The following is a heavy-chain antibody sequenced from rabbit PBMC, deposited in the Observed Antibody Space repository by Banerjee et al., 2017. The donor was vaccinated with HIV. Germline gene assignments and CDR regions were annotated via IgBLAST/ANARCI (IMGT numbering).Heavy chain of an antibody. V-gene: IGHV1S40*01. J-gene: IGHJ2*01. Sequence: QSLEESGGDLVQPGASLTLSCKASGIDFSSNGMCWVRQAPGKGLEWIACIYVGRSGSTYYASWAKGRFTISKTSSTTVTLQMTSLTAADTATYFCATSSSYYDDGFDPWGQGTLVTVS. CDR2: IYVGRSGST. CDR3: ATSSSYYDDGFDP. D-gene: IGHD8-1*01. CDR1: GIDFSSNG.